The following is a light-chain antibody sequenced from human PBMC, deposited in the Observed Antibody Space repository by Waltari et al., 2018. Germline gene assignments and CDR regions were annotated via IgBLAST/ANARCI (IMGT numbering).Light chain of an antibody. J-gene: IGLJ3*02. CDR2: GNT. Sequence: YQPLLGPPPQLPIYGNTNRPSGVPDRFSGSKSGTSASLAISGLQAEDEADYYCQSYDSSLSGSVFGGGTKLTVL. CDR3: QSYDSSLSGSV. V-gene: IGLV1-40*01.